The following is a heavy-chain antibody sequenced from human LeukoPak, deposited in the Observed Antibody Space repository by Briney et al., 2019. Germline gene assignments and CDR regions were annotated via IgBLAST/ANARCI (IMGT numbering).Heavy chain of an antibody. Sequence: PGGSLRLSCAASGFTFSSYGMHWVRQAPGKGLEWVAVIWYDGSNKYYADSVKGRFTISRDNSKNTLYLQMNSLRAEDTAVYYCARERQSSTSCCPFDYWGQGTLVTVSS. J-gene: IGHJ4*02. D-gene: IGHD2-2*01. V-gene: IGHV3-33*01. CDR2: IWYDGSNK. CDR3: ARERQSSTSCCPFDY. CDR1: GFTFSSYG.